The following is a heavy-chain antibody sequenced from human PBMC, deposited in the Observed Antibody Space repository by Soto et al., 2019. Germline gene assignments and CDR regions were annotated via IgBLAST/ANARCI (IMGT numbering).Heavy chain of an antibody. V-gene: IGHV3-49*03. CDR1: GFTFGDYA. CDR2: IRSKAYGGTT. J-gene: IGHJ3*02. Sequence: GGSLRLSCTASGFTFGDYAMSWFRQAPGKGLEWVGFIRSKAYGGTTEYAASVKGRLTISRDDSKSIAYLQMNSLKTEDTAVYYCTREYYYDSSGYPLNAFDIWGQGTMVTVSS. CDR3: TREYYYDSSGYPLNAFDI. D-gene: IGHD3-22*01.